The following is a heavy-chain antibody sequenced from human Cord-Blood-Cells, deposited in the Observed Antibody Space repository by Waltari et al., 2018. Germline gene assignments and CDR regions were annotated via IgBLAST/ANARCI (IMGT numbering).Heavy chain of an antibody. J-gene: IGHJ4*02. CDR3: ARKGTWDYGGNFDY. CDR2: IIPIFGTA. V-gene: IGHV1-69*06. CDR1: GGTFSSYA. D-gene: IGHD4-17*01. Sequence: GKVSCKASGGTFSSYAISWVRQAPGQGLEWMGGIIPIFGTANYAQKFQGRVTITADKSTSTAYMELSSLRSEDTAVYYCARKGTWDYGGNFDYWGQGTLVTVSS.